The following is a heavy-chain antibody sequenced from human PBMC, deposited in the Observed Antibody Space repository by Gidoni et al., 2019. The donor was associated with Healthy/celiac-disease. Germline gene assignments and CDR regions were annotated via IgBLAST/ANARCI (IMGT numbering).Heavy chain of an antibody. J-gene: IGHJ6*02. D-gene: IGHD2-2*02. CDR3: ASNPGYCSSTSCYSGSGGYYYGMDV. CDR2: SNPNSGGT. V-gene: IGHV1-2*02. CDR1: GYTFTRYY. Sequence: QVQLVQSGAEVQKPGASVKVSCKASGYTFTRYYMHWVRQAPGQGLEWMGWSNPNSGGTNYAQKFQGRVTMTRDTSISTAYMELSRLRSDDTAVYYCASNPGYCSSTSCYSGSGGYYYGMDVWGQGTTVTVSS.